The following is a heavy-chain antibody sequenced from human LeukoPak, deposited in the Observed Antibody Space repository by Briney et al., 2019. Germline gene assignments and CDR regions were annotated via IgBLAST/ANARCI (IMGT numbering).Heavy chain of an antibody. J-gene: IGHJ4*02. Sequence: TLSLTCTVSGGSISSYYWGWIRQPPGKALEWLARIDWDDDKYYSTSLKTRLTISKDTSKNQVVLTMTNMDPVDTATYYCARTRYCSSTSCPDYWGQGTLVTVSS. D-gene: IGHD2-2*01. CDR1: GGSISSYYW. CDR3: ARTRYCSSTSCPDY. CDR2: IDWDDDK. V-gene: IGHV2-70*11.